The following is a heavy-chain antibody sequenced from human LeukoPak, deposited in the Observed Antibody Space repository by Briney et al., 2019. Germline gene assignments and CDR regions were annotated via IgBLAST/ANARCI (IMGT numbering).Heavy chain of an antibody. D-gene: IGHD2-8*02. CDR3: AQTLEVSTITVHY. CDR1: GGSFSSYY. J-gene: IGHJ4*02. V-gene: IGHV4-34*01. Sequence: TETLSLTCTFYGGSFSSYYWSWVRQPPGKGLEWIGEINHSGSTTYNPSLRSRVTISVDTSKKHFSLKLTSVTAADTAVYFCAQTLEVSTITVHYWGQGTLVTVSS. CDR2: INHSGST.